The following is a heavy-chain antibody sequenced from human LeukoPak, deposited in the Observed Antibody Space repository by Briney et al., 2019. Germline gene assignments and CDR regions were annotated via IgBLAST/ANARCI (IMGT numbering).Heavy chain of an antibody. CDR3: AKEEARWEWFDP. V-gene: IGHV3-66*01. Sequence: GGSLRLSCAASGFTVNSNDMSWVRQPPGKGLEWVLVIANDGRTYYADSVKGRFTISGDNSKNTLDLQMNSLRAEDTAVYYCAKEEARWEWFDPWGQGTLVTVSS. D-gene: IGHD1-26*01. CDR1: GFTVNSND. CDR2: IANDGRT. J-gene: IGHJ5*02.